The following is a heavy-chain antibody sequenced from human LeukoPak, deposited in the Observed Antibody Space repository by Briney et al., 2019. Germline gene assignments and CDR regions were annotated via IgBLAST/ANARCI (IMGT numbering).Heavy chain of an antibody. CDR1: GFTFSSYA. J-gene: IGHJ6*03. V-gene: IGHV3-23*01. D-gene: IGHD4-11*01. CDR2: LTGSGTSA. CDR3: AKGLDYYYMDV. Sequence: GGSLRLSCAASGFTFSSYAMNWVRQAPGEGLEWVSGLTGSGTSAYSADSVKGRFTISRDNSKNTLYLQMNSLRAEDTAVYYCAKGLDYYYMDVWGKGTTVTVSS.